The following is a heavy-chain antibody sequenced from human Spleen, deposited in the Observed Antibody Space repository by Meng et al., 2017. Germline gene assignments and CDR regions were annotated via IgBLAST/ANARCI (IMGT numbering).Heavy chain of an antibody. CDR2: IGTAGDT. Sequence: GESLKISCAASGFTFSSYDMHWVRQATGKGLEWVSAIGTAGDTYYPGSVKGRFTISRENAKNSLYLQMNSLRAEDTAVYYCARGGYYYDSSGYYKETVDYWGQGTLVTVSS. D-gene: IGHD3-22*01. V-gene: IGHV3-13*01. CDR3: ARGGYYYDSSGYYKETVDY. CDR1: GFTFSSYD. J-gene: IGHJ4*02.